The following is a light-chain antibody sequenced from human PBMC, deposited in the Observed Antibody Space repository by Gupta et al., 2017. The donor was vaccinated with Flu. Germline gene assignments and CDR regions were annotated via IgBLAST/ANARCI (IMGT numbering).Light chain of an antibody. Sequence: EIVLTQSPATVSLSLGERLTLSCKASQQIISNSLAWFHQRPGQAPRVLIHDVSRRATGIPDRIIGSGSKTEFTLTIRSLEPEDFGVYYCQQDGTTPINFGGGSRVEIK. J-gene: IGKJ4*01. V-gene: IGKV3-20*01. CDR3: QQDGTTPIN. CDR1: QQIISNS. CDR2: DVS.